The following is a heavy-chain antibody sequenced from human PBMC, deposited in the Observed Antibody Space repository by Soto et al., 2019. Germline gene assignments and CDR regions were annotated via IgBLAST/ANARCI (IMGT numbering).Heavy chain of an antibody. D-gene: IGHD3-22*01. CDR3: ARVHNCDSSGCYSYFDL. CDR2: ISSDGTTT. CDR1: GFTFSNYY. J-gene: IGHJ4*02. Sequence: EMQLVESGGGLVQPGGSLRLSCAASGFTFSNYYMHWVRQAPGKGPVWVSRISSDGTTTTYADSVKGRFTISRDNAKNTLYLQVNSLRADDTAVYYCARVHNCDSSGCYSYFDLWGQGVLVTVSS. V-gene: IGHV3-74*01.